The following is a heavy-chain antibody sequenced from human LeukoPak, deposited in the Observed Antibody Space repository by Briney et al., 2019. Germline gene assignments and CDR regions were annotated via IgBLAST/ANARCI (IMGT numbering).Heavy chain of an antibody. CDR2: INPNSADT. V-gene: IGHV1-2*02. D-gene: IGHD6-19*01. CDR3: ARVSPLIAVAGDFDY. CDR1: GYTFTGYY. Sequence: SVKVSCKASGYTFTGYYMHWVRQAPGQGLEWTGWINPNSADTNYAQKFQGRVTMTRYTSISTAYMELSRLRSGDTAVYYCARVSPLIAVAGDFDYWGQGTLDRVST. J-gene: IGHJ4*02.